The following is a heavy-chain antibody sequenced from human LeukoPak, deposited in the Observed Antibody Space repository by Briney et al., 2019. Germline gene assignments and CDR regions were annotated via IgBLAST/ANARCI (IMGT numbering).Heavy chain of an antibody. V-gene: IGHV4-4*07. Sequence: PSETLPLTCTVSGGSISSYYWSWIRQPAGKGLEWIGRIYTSGSTNYNPSLKSRVTMSVDTSKNQFSLKLSSVTAADTAVYYCARGLCSGGSCYEEDAFDIWGQGTKVTVSS. CDR3: ARGLCSGGSCYEEDAFDI. J-gene: IGHJ3*02. CDR2: IYTSGST. CDR1: GGSISSYY. D-gene: IGHD2-15*01.